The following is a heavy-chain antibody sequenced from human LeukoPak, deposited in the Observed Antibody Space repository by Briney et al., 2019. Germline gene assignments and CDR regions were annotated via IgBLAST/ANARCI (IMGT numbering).Heavy chain of an antibody. CDR1: GGSISSGSYY. Sequence: TLSLTCTVSGGSISSGSYYWSWIRQPAGKGLEWIGRIYTSGSTNYNPSLKSRVTISVDTSKNQFSLKLSSVTAADTAVYYCAREGKGGNNYWGQGTLVTVSS. V-gene: IGHV4-61*02. J-gene: IGHJ4*02. D-gene: IGHD4-23*01. CDR3: AREGKGGNNY. CDR2: IYTSGST.